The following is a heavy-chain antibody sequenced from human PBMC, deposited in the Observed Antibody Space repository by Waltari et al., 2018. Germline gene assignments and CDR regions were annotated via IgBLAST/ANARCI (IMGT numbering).Heavy chain of an antibody. CDR3: AKGIAPKWPLNRYYYYGMDV. Sequence: EVQLLESGGGLVQPGGSLRLSCAASGFTFSSYVMSWVRQAPGKGLGGVSAISGSGGSTYYEDSVKGRFTISRDNSKNTLYLQMNSLRAEDTAVYYCAKGIAPKWPLNRYYYYGMDVWGQGTTVTVSS. CDR1: GFTFSSYV. J-gene: IGHJ6*02. V-gene: IGHV3-23*01. D-gene: IGHD2-8*01. CDR2: ISGSGGST.